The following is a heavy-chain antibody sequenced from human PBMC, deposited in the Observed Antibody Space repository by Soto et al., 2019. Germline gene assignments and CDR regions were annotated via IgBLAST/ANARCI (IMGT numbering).Heavy chain of an antibody. CDR2: IYYSGST. Sequence: PSETLSLTCTVSGGSISSSSYYWGWIRQPPGKGLEWIGSIYYSGSTYYNPSLKSRVTISVDTSKNQFSLKLSSVTAADTAVYYCARHYGYCSGGSCYGLDYWGQGTLVTVSS. D-gene: IGHD2-15*01. CDR1: GGSISSSSYY. CDR3: ARHYGYCSGGSCYGLDY. J-gene: IGHJ4*02. V-gene: IGHV4-39*01.